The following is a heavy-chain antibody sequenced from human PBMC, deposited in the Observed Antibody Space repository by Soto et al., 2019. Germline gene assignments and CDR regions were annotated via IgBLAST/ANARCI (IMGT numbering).Heavy chain of an antibody. Sequence: QVQLVQSGAEVKKPGSSVKVSCKASGGTFSSYAISWVRQAPGQGLEWMGGIIPIFGTANYAQKFQGRVTITADESTSRAYMELSSLRSEDTAVYDCASGKGGGRCGGDCYPFDYWGQGTLVTVSS. CDR2: IIPIFGTA. V-gene: IGHV1-69*01. D-gene: IGHD2-21*02. CDR3: ASGKGGGRCGGDCYPFDY. J-gene: IGHJ4*02. CDR1: GGTFSSYA.